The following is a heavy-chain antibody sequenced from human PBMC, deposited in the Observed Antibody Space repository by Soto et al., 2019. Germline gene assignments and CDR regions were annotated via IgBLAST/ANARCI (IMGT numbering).Heavy chain of an antibody. Sequence: EVQLLESGGGLVQPGGSLRLSCAASGFTFSSYAMSWVRQAPGKGLEWVSAISGSGGSTYYADSVKGRLTISRDNSKNTLYLQMNSLRAEDTAVYYCAKVVMGGYDDLGYYFDSWGQGTLVTVSS. V-gene: IGHV3-23*01. J-gene: IGHJ4*02. CDR3: AKVVMGGYDDLGYYFDS. D-gene: IGHD5-12*01. CDR2: ISGSGGST. CDR1: GFTFSSYA.